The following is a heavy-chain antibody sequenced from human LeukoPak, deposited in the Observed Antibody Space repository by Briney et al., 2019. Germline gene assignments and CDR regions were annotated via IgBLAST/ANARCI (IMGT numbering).Heavy chain of an antibody. D-gene: IGHD1-26*01. Sequence: SETLSLTCTVSGGSISNYYWSWIRQPPGKGLEWIGYIYYSGSTYYNPSLRSRVTISVDTSKNQFSLNLNSLTAADMAVYYCARALSGTYGLFQHWGQGTLVTVSS. J-gene: IGHJ1*01. CDR2: IYYSGST. CDR3: ARALSGTYGLFQH. V-gene: IGHV4-59*01. CDR1: GGSISNYY.